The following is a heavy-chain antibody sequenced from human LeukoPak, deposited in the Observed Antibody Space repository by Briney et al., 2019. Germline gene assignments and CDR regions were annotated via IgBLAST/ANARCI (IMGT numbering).Heavy chain of an antibody. D-gene: IGHD3-10*01. Sequence: ASVKVSCKASGYTFTSYDINWVRQATGQGLEWMGWMNPNSGNTGYAQKFQGRVTMTRNTSISTAYMELSSLRSEDTAVYYCASGITQEAGAFDIWGQGTMVTVSS. J-gene: IGHJ3*02. CDR2: MNPNSGNT. CDR1: GYTFTSYD. CDR3: ASGITQEAGAFDI. V-gene: IGHV1-8*01.